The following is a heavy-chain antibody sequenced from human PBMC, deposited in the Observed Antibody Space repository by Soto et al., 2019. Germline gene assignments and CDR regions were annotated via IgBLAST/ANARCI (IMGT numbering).Heavy chain of an antibody. CDR1: GYCLPRYE. CDR2: VSPSRGAT. CDR3: TRDSGWPTNKVGP. V-gene: IGHV1-8*01. J-gene: IGHJ5*02. Sequence: VSCMASGYCLPRYEIICVRPATARCGEGMDWVSPSRGATGYPQRFQDRLTVISSASLGTVYMELTSLRCDDTAVYFCTRDSGWPTNKVGPWGQGTQVTVS. D-gene: IGHD6-19*01.